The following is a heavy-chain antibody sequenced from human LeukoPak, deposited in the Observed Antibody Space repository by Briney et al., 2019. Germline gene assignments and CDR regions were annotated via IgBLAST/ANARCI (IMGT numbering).Heavy chain of an antibody. Sequence: GASVKVSCKASGGTFSTYAISWVRQAPGQGLEWMGVIIPIFGSANYAQKFQGRVTITTDESTSTAYMELSSLRSDDTAVYYCARGQQLVHSNMDYWGQGTLVTVSS. J-gene: IGHJ4*02. CDR3: ARGQQLVHSNMDY. CDR1: GGTFSTYA. V-gene: IGHV1-69*05. CDR2: IIPIFGSA. D-gene: IGHD6-13*01.